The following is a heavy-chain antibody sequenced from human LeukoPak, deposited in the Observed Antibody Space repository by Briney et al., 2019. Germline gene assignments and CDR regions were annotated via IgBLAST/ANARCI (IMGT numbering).Heavy chain of an antibody. Sequence: GGSLRLSCAASGFTFSDAWMNWVRQAPGKGLEWVGRIKRKTEGGTTDYAAPVKGRFSISRDDSKNTLYLQMNSLKTEDTAFYYCTTGNFGPYWGQGTLVTVSS. D-gene: IGHD3-10*01. CDR1: GFTFSDAW. V-gene: IGHV3-15*07. CDR3: TTGNFGPY. J-gene: IGHJ4*02. CDR2: IKRKTEGGTT.